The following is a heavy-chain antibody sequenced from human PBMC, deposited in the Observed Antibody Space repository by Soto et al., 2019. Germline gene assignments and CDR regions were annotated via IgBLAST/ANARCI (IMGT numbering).Heavy chain of an antibody. Sequence: GGSLRLSCAASGFIFNSYGMSWVRQAPGMGLEWVSVISGSGGFTYYADSVKGRFTISRDNSKNTLHLQMNSLRAEDTAVYYCAKDIIYDSSGYYYVSAFDIWGQGTMVTVSS. CDR3: AKDIIYDSSGYYYVSAFDI. CDR1: GFIFNSYG. V-gene: IGHV3-23*01. D-gene: IGHD3-22*01. J-gene: IGHJ3*02. CDR2: ISGSGGFT.